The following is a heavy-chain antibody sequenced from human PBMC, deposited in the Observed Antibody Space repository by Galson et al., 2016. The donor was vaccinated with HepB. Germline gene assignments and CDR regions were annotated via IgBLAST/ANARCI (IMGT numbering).Heavy chain of an antibody. D-gene: IGHD1-26*01. CDR2: IYNSGRT. CDR3: ARNSGGYPNWFDP. Sequence: TLSLTCTVSGASISDTEYYWGWIRQPPGNDLEWIGYIYNSGRTYYNPSLKSRVSMSIDTSRNEFSLNLNSMTAADTAVYYCARNSGGYPNWFDPWGQGTLVTVSS. J-gene: IGHJ5*02. CDR1: GASISDTEYY. V-gene: IGHV4-30-4*08.